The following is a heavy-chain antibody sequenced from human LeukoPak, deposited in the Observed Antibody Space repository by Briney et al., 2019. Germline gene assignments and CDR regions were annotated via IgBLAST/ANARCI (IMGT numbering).Heavy chain of an antibody. Sequence: GGSLRLSCAASGFTFDDYGMSWVRQAPGKGLEWVSGINWNGGSTGYADSVKGRFTISRDNAKNSLYLQMNSLRAEDTALYHCARGPGGWNGDDAFDIWGQGTMVTVSS. V-gene: IGHV3-20*01. J-gene: IGHJ3*02. CDR1: GFTFDDYG. D-gene: IGHD1-1*01. CDR3: ARGPGGWNGDDAFDI. CDR2: INWNGGST.